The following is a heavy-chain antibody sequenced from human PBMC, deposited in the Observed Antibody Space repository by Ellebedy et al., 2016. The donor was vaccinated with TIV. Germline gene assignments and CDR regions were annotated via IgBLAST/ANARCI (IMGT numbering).Heavy chain of an antibody. CDR3: ARVAYGDYWWIDP. CDR1: GGSISSGDYY. CDR2: IYYSGST. V-gene: IGHV4-30-4*01. Sequence: MPSETLPLTCTVSGGSISSGDYYWSWIRQPPGKGLEWIGYIYYSGSTYYNPSLKSRVIISVDMSKNQFSLRLSSVTAADTAGYYCARVAYGDYWWIDPWGQGTLVTVSS. D-gene: IGHD4-17*01. J-gene: IGHJ5*02.